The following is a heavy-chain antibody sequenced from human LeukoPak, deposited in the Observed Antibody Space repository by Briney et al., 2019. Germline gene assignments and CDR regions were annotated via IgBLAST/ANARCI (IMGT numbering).Heavy chain of an antibody. Sequence: ASVKVSCKASGYTFTSYYMHWVRQAPGQGLEWMGIINPSGGSTSYAQKFQGRVTMTRDTSTSTVYMELSSLRSEDTAVYYCARSVGGYFDWLRRGAFDIWGQGTMVTVSS. J-gene: IGHJ3*02. CDR1: GYTFTSYY. V-gene: IGHV1-46*01. D-gene: IGHD3-9*01. CDR3: ARSVGGYFDWLRRGAFDI. CDR2: INPSGGST.